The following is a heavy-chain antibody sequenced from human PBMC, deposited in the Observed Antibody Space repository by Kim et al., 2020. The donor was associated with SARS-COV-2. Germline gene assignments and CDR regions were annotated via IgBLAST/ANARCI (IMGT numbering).Heavy chain of an antibody. V-gene: IGHV3-53*01. Sequence: GGSLRLSCAASGFTVSSNYMSWVRQAPGKGLEWVSVIYSGGSTYYADSVKGRFTISRDNSKNTLYLQMNSLRAEDTAVYYCARSYYDSSSTHYWGQGTLVTVSS. CDR3: ARSYYDSSSTHY. CDR1: GFTVSSNY. D-gene: IGHD3-22*01. CDR2: IYSGGST. J-gene: IGHJ4*02.